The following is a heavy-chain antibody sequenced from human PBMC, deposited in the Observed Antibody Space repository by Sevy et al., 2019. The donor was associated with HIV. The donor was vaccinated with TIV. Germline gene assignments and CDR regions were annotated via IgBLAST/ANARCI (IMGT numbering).Heavy chain of an antibody. D-gene: IGHD3-3*01. CDR2: IKSKTDGGTT. CDR1: GFTFSNAC. Sequence: LSLTCAASGFTFSNACMSWVRQAPGKGLEWVGRIKSKTDGGTTDYAAPVKGTFTISRDDTKITLNVQMNSLKAEDKVVYYCTSDTSFYDCGSGYAHPIVNVCYYYGMDVWGQGTTVTVSS. CDR3: TSDTSFYDCGSGYAHPIVNVCYYYGMDV. V-gene: IGHV3-15*01. J-gene: IGHJ6*02.